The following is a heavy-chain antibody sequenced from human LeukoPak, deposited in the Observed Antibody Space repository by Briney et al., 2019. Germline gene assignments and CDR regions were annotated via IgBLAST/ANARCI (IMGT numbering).Heavy chain of an antibody. J-gene: IGHJ5*02. CDR2: ISAYNGNT. V-gene: IGHV1-18*01. Sequence: ASVKVSCKASGYTFTSYGISWVRQAPGQGLEWMGWISAYNGNTNYAQKFQGRVTMTRDTSISTAYMELSSLRSDDTAVYYCARAGSFYNWFDPWGQGTLVTVSS. CDR3: ARAGSFYNWFDP. CDR1: GYTFTSYG.